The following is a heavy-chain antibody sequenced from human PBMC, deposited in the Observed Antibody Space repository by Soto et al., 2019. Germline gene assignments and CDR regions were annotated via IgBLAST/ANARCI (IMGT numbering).Heavy chain of an antibody. J-gene: IGHJ6*03. CDR1: GGTFSSYT. D-gene: IGHD2-2*01. V-gene: IGHV1-69*02. CDR3: ARGTRDCSSTSGLEGYYYYYMDV. CDR2: IIPILGIA. Sequence: ASVKVSCKASGGTFSSYTISWVRQAPGQGLEWMGRIIPILGIANYAQKFQGRVTITADKSTSTAYMELSSLRSEDTAVYYCARGTRDCSSTSGLEGYYYYYMDVWGKGTTVTVSS.